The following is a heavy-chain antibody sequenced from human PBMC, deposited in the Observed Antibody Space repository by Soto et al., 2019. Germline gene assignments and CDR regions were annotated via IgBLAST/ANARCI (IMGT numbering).Heavy chain of an antibody. J-gene: IGHJ4*02. CDR2: ISDSGGNT. Sequence: PGGSLRLSCAASGFTFSSYAMSWVRQAPGKGLKWVSAISDSGGNTYYADSVKGRFTISRDNSKNTLYLQMNSLRAEDTAVYCCAKGRVTGTSGTFDYWGQGTLVTVSS. D-gene: IGHD1-7*01. CDR3: AKGRVTGTSGTFDY. V-gene: IGHV3-23*01. CDR1: GFTFSSYA.